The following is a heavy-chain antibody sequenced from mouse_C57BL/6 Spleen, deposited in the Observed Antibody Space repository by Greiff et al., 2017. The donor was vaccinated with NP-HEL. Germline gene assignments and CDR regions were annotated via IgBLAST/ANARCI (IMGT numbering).Heavy chain of an antibody. Sequence: VQLQQPGAELVRPGSSVKLSCKASGYTFTSYWMHWVKQRPIQGLEWIGNIDPSDSETHYNQKFKDKATLTVDKSSSTAYMQLSSLTSEDSAVYYCARGYGSLWYFDVWGTGTTVTVSS. CDR3: ARGYGSLWYFDV. V-gene: IGHV1-52*01. CDR1: GYTFTSYW. D-gene: IGHD1-1*01. J-gene: IGHJ1*03. CDR2: IDPSDSET.